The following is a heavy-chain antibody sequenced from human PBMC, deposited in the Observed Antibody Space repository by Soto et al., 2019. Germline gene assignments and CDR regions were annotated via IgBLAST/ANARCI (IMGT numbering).Heavy chain of an antibody. CDR2: ISRSSSNI. J-gene: IGHJ6*02. V-gene: IGHV3-21*01. CDR3: ARDLKVAAAGTGYYYYGMDV. Sequence: EVQLVESGGGLVKPGGSLRLSCAASGFNFSSYSMNWVRQAPGKGLEWVSSISRSSSNIYYVDSVKGRFTISRDNAKNSLYLQMNRLRAEDTAVYSCARDLKVAAAGTGYYYYGMDVWGQGTTVTVSS. D-gene: IGHD6-13*01. CDR1: GFNFSSYS.